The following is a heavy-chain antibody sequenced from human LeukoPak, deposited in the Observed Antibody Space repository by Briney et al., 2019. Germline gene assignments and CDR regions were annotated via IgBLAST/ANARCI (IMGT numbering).Heavy chain of an antibody. CDR1: GFTFSSYA. Sequence: PGGSLRLSCAASGFTFSSYAMSWVRQAPGKGLEWVSAISGSGGSTYYADSVKGRFTISRDNSKNTLYLQMNSLRAEDTAVYYCAKDQSSGWFEGYDYWGQGTLVTVSS. V-gene: IGHV3-23*01. J-gene: IGHJ4*02. CDR2: ISGSGGST. D-gene: IGHD6-19*01. CDR3: AKDQSSGWFEGYDY.